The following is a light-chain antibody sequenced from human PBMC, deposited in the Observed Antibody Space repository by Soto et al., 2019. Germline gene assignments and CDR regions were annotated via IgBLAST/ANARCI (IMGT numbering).Light chain of an antibody. CDR3: QQLSSYPGT. CDR1: QGISSY. CDR2: AAS. Sequence: DIQLTQSPSFLSASVGDRVTITCRASQGISSYLAWYQQKPGKAPKLLIYAASTLQSGVPSRFSGSGSGTEFTLTISSLQPEDFATYYCQQLSSYPGTFGQGTKVEIK. J-gene: IGKJ1*01. V-gene: IGKV1-9*01.